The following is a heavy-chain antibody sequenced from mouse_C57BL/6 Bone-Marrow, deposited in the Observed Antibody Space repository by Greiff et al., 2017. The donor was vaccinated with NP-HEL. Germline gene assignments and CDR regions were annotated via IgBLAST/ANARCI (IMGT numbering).Heavy chain of an antibody. J-gene: IGHJ4*01. Sequence: QVQLQQSGAELVKPGASVKLSCKASGYTFTSYWMHWVKPRPGQGLEWIGMIHPNSGSTNYNEKFKSKATLTVDKSSSTAYMQLSSLTSEDSAVYYCARGLLCLRRREYYAMDYWGQGTAVTVSS. CDR1: GYTFTSYW. D-gene: IGHD2-2*01. V-gene: IGHV1-64*01. CDR2: IHPNSGST. CDR3: ARGLLCLRRREYYAMDY.